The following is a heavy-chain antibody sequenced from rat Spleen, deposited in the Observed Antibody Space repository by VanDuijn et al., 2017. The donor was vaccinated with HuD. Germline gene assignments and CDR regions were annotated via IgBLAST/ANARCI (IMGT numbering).Heavy chain of an antibody. J-gene: IGHJ3*01. D-gene: IGHD5-1*01. Sequence: QVQLKESRPGLVQPSQTLSLTCTVSGFSLTSYTISWVRQPPGKGLEWIAAKLTGGNTYYNPALKSRLTISMDTSKSKIFLKMNILQTEDTAMYFCARGWERFAYWGQGTLVTVSS. CDR2: KLTGGNT. CDR1: GFSLTSYT. CDR3: ARGWERFAY. V-gene: IGHV2-6*01.